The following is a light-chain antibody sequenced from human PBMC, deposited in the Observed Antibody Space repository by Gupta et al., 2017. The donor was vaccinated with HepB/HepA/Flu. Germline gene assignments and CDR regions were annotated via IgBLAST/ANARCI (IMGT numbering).Light chain of an antibody. V-gene: IGKV1-37*01. CDR3: QRTYNAPLFT. Sequence: DRQLTQSPSSLSASVGDRVTITCRVGQGISSYLNWYWQKPGKGPKPLLYSASNCQSGVTSGFSGSGCGIDLSLTISSRQPEDVASYYCQRTYNAPLFTFGHGTKVDIK. CDR2: SAS. J-gene: IGKJ3*01. CDR1: QGISSY.